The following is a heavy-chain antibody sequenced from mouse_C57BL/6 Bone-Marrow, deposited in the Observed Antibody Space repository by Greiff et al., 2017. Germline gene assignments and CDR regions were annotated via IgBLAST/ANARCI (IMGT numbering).Heavy chain of an antibody. CDR2: VYPSDGGT. CDR3: ASCITTGSYFDY. V-gene: IGHV1-36*01. D-gene: IGHD1-2*01. J-gene: IGHJ2*01. Sequence: EVMLVQSGPVLVKPGPSVKISCKASGFTFTDYYMHWVKQRHGKSLEWIGLVYPSDGGTSYNQKFKGKATLTVDTSSSTAYMDLTSLTSEDSAVYSCASCITTGSYFDYWGQGTTLTVSS. CDR1: GFTFTDYY.